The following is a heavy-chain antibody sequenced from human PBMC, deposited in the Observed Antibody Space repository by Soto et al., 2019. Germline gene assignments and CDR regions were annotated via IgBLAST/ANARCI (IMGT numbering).Heavy chain of an antibody. V-gene: IGHV3-21*01. CDR1: VFTFSSYS. Sequence: GGSLRLSCAASVFTFSSYSMNWVRQAPGKGLEWVSSISSSSSYIYYADSVKGRFTISRDNAKNSLYLQMNSLRAEDTAVYYCASEYCSGGSCYGLASDYWGQGTLVTVSS. CDR2: ISSSSSYI. CDR3: ASEYCSGGSCYGLASDY. J-gene: IGHJ4*02. D-gene: IGHD2-15*01.